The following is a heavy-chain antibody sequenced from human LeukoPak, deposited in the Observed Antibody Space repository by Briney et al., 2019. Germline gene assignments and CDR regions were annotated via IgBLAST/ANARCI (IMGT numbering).Heavy chain of an antibody. D-gene: IGHD1-26*01. CDR2: IWHDGSNK. J-gene: IGHJ4*02. CDR3: ARGIGGAR. V-gene: IGHV3-33*01. CDR1: GFTFSSYG. Sequence: PGGSLTLSRAASGFTFSSYGMHWVRQAPGKGLEWVAVIWHDGSNKYYADTVKDQFTRSRDKSKNTLYLQMNNLRAGDTVVYYCARGIGGARWGRGALVTVSS.